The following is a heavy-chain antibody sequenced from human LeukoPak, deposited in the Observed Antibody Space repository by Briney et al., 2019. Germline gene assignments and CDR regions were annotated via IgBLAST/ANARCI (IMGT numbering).Heavy chain of an antibody. V-gene: IGHV4-59*01. CDR3: ARKTGTYYVDY. J-gene: IGHJ4*02. CDR2: THYRGNT. D-gene: IGHD7-27*01. CDR1: GVSISSYY. Sequence: SETLSLTCTVSGVSISSYYWSWIRQPPGKGLEWIGYTHYRGNTNYNPSLKSRVTISLDTSKNQFSLKLSSVTAADTAMYYCARKTGTYYVDYWGQGTLVTVSS.